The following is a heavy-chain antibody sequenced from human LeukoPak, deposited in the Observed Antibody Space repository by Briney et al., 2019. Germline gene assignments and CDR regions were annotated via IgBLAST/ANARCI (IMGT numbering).Heavy chain of an antibody. Sequence: GGSLRLSCAASGFTVSSNYMSWVRQAPGKGLEWVSSISSSSSYIYYADSVKGRFTISRDNAKNSLYLQMNSLRAEDTAVYYCARDSRYYYDSSGYPLDYWGQGTLVTVSS. CDR3: ARDSRYYYDSSGYPLDY. V-gene: IGHV3-21*01. J-gene: IGHJ4*02. D-gene: IGHD3-22*01. CDR2: ISSSSSYI. CDR1: GFTVSSNY.